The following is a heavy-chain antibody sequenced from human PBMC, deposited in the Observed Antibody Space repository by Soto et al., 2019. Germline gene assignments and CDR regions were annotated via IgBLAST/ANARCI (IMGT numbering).Heavy chain of an antibody. Sequence: QPGGSLRLSCVASGFTFDTYGIHWVRQAPGKGLQWVALISYEGSNTYYADSVRGRFTISRDNAKNSLFLDMNSLTGEDTAVYYCARARVYATGPLDFWGQGTLVTVSS. V-gene: IGHV3-30-3*01. CDR1: GFTFDTYG. J-gene: IGHJ4*02. CDR2: ISYEGSNT. D-gene: IGHD6-13*01. CDR3: ARARVYATGPLDF.